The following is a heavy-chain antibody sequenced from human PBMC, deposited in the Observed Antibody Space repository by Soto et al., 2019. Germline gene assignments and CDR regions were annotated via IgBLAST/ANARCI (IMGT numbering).Heavy chain of an antibody. CDR3: ARAVGRDGSSWYRGGYDS. V-gene: IGHV4-59*08. CDR1: GGSISSYY. D-gene: IGHD1-26*01. CDR2: IYYSDST. Sequence: SETLSLTCTVSGGSISSYYWSWIRQPPGKGLEWIGYIYYSDSTNYNPSFKSRITISVDTSKNQFSLTLSSMTAADTAVYYCARAVGRDGSSWYRGGYDSWGQGTQVTVSS. J-gene: IGHJ4*02.